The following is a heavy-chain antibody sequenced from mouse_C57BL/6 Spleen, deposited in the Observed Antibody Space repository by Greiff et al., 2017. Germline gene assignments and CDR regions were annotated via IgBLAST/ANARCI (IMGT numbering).Heavy chain of an antibody. CDR2: IYPGGGYT. J-gene: IGHJ3*01. D-gene: IGHD2-5*01. V-gene: IGHV1-63*01. Sequence: QVQLQQSGAELVRPGTSVKMSCKASGYTFTNYWIGWAKQRPGHGLEWIGDIYPGGGYTNYNEKFKGKATLTADKSSSTAYMQFSSLTSEDSAIYYCARTGAYYSNYTAFAYWGQGTLVTVSA. CDR1: GYTFTNYW. CDR3: ARTGAYYSNYTAFAY.